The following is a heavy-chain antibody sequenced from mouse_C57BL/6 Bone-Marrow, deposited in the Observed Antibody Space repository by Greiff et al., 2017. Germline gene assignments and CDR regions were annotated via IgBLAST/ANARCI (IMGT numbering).Heavy chain of an antibody. CDR2: IDPEDGDT. V-gene: IGHV14-1*01. CDR3: TTRDYDLGVGFDY. D-gene: IGHD2-4*01. Sequence: EVQLQQSGAELVRPGASVKLSCTASGFNIKDYYMHWVKQRPEQGLEWIGRIDPEDGDTEYAPKFQGKATMTADPSSNTAYLQLSSLTSEDTAVYYGTTRDYDLGVGFDYWGQGTTLTVSS. CDR1: GFNIKDYY. J-gene: IGHJ2*01.